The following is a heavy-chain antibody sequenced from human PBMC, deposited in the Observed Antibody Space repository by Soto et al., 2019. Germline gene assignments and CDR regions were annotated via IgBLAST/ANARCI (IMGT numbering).Heavy chain of an antibody. CDR3: ATGRSEVVPGAMDT. V-gene: IGHV4-4*07. Sequence: SETLSLTCTVSGGSVNGYYWSWIRQPPGKGLEWIGRIYPTGSTTYNPSLKSRLTMSVDTSKNQFSLRLTSMTAADTAVYYCATGRSEVVPGAMDTWGQGTLVTVSS. D-gene: IGHD2-2*01. CDR1: GGSVNGYY. CDR2: IYPTGST. J-gene: IGHJ5*02.